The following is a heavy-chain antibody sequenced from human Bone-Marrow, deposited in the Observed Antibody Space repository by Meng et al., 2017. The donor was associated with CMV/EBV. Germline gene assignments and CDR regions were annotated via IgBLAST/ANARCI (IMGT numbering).Heavy chain of an antibody. CDR3: AREIAYCGGDCQRTLYYYYGMDV. J-gene: IGHJ6*02. CDR2: IIPILGTA. D-gene: IGHD2-21*01. CDR1: GGTFSSYT. Sequence: SVKVSCKASGGTFSSYTISWVRQAPGQGLEWMGRIIPILGTANYAQKFQGRVTITTDESTSTAYMELSSLRSEDTAVYYCAREIAYCGGDCQRTLYYYYGMDVWGQGTTVTVSS. V-gene: IGHV1-69*16.